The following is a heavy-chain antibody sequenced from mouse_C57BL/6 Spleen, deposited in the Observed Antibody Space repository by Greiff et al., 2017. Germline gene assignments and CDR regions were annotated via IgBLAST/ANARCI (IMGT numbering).Heavy chain of an antibody. CDR1: GYTFTSYW. V-gene: IGHV1-64*01. J-gene: IGHJ2*01. Sequence: VQLQQPGAELVKPGASVKLSCKASGYTFTSYWMHWVKQRPGQGLEWIGMIHPNSGSTNYNEKFKSKATLTVDKSSSTVYMQLSSLTSEDSAVYYCARRSGTGYFDYWGQGTTLTVSS. CDR2: IHPNSGST. D-gene: IGHD4-1*01. CDR3: ARRSGTGYFDY.